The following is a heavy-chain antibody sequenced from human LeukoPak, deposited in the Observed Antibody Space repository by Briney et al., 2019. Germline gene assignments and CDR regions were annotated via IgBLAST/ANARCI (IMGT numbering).Heavy chain of an antibody. CDR1: GFTFSSYS. Sequence: PGGSLRLSCAASGFTFSSYSMNWVRQAPGKGLEWVGFIRSKAYGGTTEYAASVKGRFTISRDDSKSIAYLQMNSLKTEDTAVYFCTGSFGELSFFDYWGQGTLVTVSS. J-gene: IGHJ4*02. CDR2: IRSKAYGGTT. D-gene: IGHD3-10*01. V-gene: IGHV3-49*04. CDR3: TGSFGELSFFDY.